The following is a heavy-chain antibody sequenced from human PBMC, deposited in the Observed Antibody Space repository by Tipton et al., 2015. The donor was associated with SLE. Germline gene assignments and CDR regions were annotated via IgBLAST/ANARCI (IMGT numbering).Heavy chain of an antibody. CDR2: IYYSGST. CDR1: GGSISSYY. V-gene: IGHV4-59*01. CDR3: ARIAIAPAMGEYYFDF. Sequence: TLSLTCTVSGGSISSYYWSWIRQPPGKGLEWIGYIYYSGSTDYNPSLKSRVTISVDTSKNQFSLRLSSVTAADTAVYYCARIAIAPAMGEYYFDFWGQGTLVTVSS. J-gene: IGHJ4*02. D-gene: IGHD2-2*01.